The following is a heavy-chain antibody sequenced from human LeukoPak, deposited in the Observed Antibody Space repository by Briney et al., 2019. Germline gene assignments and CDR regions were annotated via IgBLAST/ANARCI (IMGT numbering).Heavy chain of an antibody. Sequence: PGGSLRLSCAASGFTFSSYEMNWVRQAPGKGLEWVSYISSSGGTIYYADSVKGRFTISRDNAKNSLYLQMNSLRAEDTAVYYCARAHEEDSSGWIAEYFQHWGQGTLVTVSS. CDR2: ISSSGGTI. V-gene: IGHV3-48*03. CDR3: ARAHEEDSSGWIAEYFQH. D-gene: IGHD6-19*01. CDR1: GFTFSSYE. J-gene: IGHJ1*01.